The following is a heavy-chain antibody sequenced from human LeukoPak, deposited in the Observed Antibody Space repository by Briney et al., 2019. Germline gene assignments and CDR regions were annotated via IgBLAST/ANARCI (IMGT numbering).Heavy chain of an antibody. D-gene: IGHD1-14*01. CDR1: GFTFSSYW. V-gene: IGHV3-7*01. Sequence: GGSLRLSCAASGFTFSSYWMSWVRQAPGKGLEWVANIKQDGSEKYYVDSVKGRFTISRDNAKNSLYLQMNSLRAEDTAVYYCARDLITSDYYYYMDVWGKGTTVTVSS. CDR2: IKQDGSEK. J-gene: IGHJ6*03. CDR3: ARDLITSDYYYYMDV.